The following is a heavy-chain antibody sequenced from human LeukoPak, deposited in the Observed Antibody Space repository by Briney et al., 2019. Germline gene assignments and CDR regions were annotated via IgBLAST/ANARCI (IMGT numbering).Heavy chain of an antibody. Sequence: PGGSLRLSYAASGFIFRTYWMSWVRQAPGKGLEWVANIKQDGSEKYYVDSVKGRFTISRDNAKNSLYLQMNSLRAEDTAVYYCARDRRVDYYYYMDVWGKGTTVTVSS. CDR1: GFIFRTYW. CDR2: IKQDGSEK. J-gene: IGHJ6*03. CDR3: ARDRRVDYYYYMDV. D-gene: IGHD2-15*01. V-gene: IGHV3-7*01.